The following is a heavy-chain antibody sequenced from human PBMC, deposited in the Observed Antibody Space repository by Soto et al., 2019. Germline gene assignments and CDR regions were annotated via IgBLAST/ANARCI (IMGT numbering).Heavy chain of an antibody. CDR2: IWYDGSNK. V-gene: IGHV3-33*01. J-gene: IGHJ6*02. CDR1: EFTFSSYG. D-gene: IGHD6-13*01. CDR3: ARDYSSSWYSLDYYYGMDV. Sequence: LRLSCAASEFTFSSYGMHWVRQAPGKGLEWVAVIWYDGSNKYYADSVKGRFTISRDNSKNTLYLQMNSLRAEDTAVYYCARDYSSSWYSLDYYYGMDVWGQGTTVTVSS.